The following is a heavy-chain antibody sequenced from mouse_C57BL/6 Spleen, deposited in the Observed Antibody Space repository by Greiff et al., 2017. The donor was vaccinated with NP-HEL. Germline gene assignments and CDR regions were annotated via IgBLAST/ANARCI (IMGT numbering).Heavy chain of an antibody. CDR2: IDPSDSYT. V-gene: IGHV1-69*01. CDR3: ARPEGDYGRGFDY. D-gene: IGHD1-1*01. Sequence: VQLQQPGAELVMPGASVKLSCKASGYTFTSYWMHWVKQRPGQGLEWIGEIDPSDSYTNYNQKFKGKSTLTVDKSSSTAYMQLSSLTSEDSAVYYCARPEGDYGRGFDYWGQGTTLTVSS. CDR1: GYTFTSYW. J-gene: IGHJ2*01.